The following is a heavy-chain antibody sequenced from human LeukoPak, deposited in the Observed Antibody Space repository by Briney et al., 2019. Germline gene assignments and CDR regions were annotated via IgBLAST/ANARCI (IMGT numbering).Heavy chain of an antibody. CDR3: ARAYVVVPAAMDDY. Sequence: ASVKVSCKASGCTFTGYYMHWVRQAPGQGLEWMGWINPNSGGTNYAQKFQGRVTMTRDTSISTAYMELSRLRSDDTAVYYCARAYVVVPAAMDDYWGQGTLVTVSS. V-gene: IGHV1-2*02. CDR1: GCTFTGYY. D-gene: IGHD2-2*01. J-gene: IGHJ4*02. CDR2: INPNSGGT.